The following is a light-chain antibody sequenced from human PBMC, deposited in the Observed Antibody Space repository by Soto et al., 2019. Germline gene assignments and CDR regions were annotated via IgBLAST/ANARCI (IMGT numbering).Light chain of an antibody. V-gene: IGKV3-20*01. CDR3: HQYDNSPLT. CDR1: QSISSSY. Sequence: EIVLTQSPGTLSLSPGERGTISCRASQSISSSYLAWYQQKPGQAPRLLIYGASSRATGVPDRFSGSGSGTDFTLTISRLEPEDFAVYYCHQYDNSPLTFGGGTKVEIK. J-gene: IGKJ4*01. CDR2: GAS.